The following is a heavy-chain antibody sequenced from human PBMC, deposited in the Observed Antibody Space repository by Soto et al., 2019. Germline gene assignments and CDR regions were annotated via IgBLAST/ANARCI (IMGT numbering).Heavy chain of an antibody. CDR3: TPKLCAGGGCYDRDY. D-gene: IGHD2-21*01. V-gene: IGHV4-31*11. CDR2: ISSGGSP. CDR1: DESVTSPGNY. Sequence: VQLQESGPGLVKPSQTLSLTCDVSDESVTSPGNYWNWIRQRPDTGLEWIGYISSGGSPFYNPSLKSRVSISLDTSKNAISLTLRSVTAADTALYYCTPKLCAGGGCYDRDYWGRGTRVTVSS. J-gene: IGHJ1*01.